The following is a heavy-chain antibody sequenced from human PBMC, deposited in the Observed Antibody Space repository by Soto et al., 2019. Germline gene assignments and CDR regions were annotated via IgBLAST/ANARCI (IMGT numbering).Heavy chain of an antibody. CDR1: GFDFRKYS. V-gene: IGHV3-30*18. CDR3: TKEDIIGWPTLDY. CDR2: ISGQGKSI. J-gene: IGHJ4*02. D-gene: IGHD6-19*01. Sequence: QVKVAESGGGVVQPGTSLRLSCAASGFDFRKYSRHWVRQAPGKGLEWVAVISGQGKSIHYADSVRGRFTISRDNSKNVVFLHMSSLRGGDTAVYYCTKEDIIGWPTLDYWGQGTLVTVSP.